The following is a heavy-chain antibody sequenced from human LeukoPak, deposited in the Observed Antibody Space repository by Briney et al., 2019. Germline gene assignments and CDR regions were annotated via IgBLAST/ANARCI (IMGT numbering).Heavy chain of an antibody. V-gene: IGHV3-15*01. D-gene: IGHD4-17*01. CDR3: TTDHSTTVTTFDY. J-gene: IGHJ4*02. Sequence: GGSLRLSCAASGFTFSNAWMSWVRQAPGKGLEWVGRIKSKTDGGTTDYAAPVKGRFTISRGDSKNTLYLQMNSLKTEDTAVYYCTTDHSTTVTTFDYWGQGTLVTVSS. CDR2: IKSKTDGGTT. CDR1: GFTFSNAW.